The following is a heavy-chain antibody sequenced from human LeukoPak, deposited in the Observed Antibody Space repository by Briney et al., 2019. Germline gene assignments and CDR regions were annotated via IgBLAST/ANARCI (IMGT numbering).Heavy chain of an antibody. CDR1: GFTFSSYS. CDR3: AKDLTSTRRTIFGVGIEGLSYYMDV. CDR2: ISGSSYYI. D-gene: IGHD3-3*01. V-gene: IGHV3-21*01. J-gene: IGHJ6*03. Sequence: GGSLRLSCAASGFTFSSYSMNWVRQAPGKGLEWVSSISGSSYYIYYADSVKGRFTISRDNAKNSLYPQMNSLRAEDTAVYYCAKDLTSTRRTIFGVGIEGLSYYMDVWGKGTTVTVSS.